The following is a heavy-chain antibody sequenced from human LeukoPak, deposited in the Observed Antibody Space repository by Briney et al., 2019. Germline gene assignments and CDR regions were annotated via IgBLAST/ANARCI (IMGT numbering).Heavy chain of an antibody. Sequence: SETLSLTCTVSGGSISSSSYYWGWIRQPPGKGLEWIGSIYYSGSTYYNPSLKSRVTISVDTSKNQFSLKLSSVTAADTAVYYCARSGYCSSTSCSPFDYWGQGTLVTVSS. D-gene: IGHD2-2*01. J-gene: IGHJ4*02. CDR2: IYYSGST. V-gene: IGHV4-39*01. CDR1: GGSISSSSYY. CDR3: ARSGYCSSTSCSPFDY.